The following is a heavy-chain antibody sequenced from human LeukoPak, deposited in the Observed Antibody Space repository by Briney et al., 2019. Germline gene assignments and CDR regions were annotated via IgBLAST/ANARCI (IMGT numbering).Heavy chain of an antibody. CDR2: INTDGPST. V-gene: IGHV3-74*01. CDR3: ARGSSGYYDY. D-gene: IGHD3-22*01. CDR1: GFTFSSYW. J-gene: IGHJ4*02. Sequence: GGSLRLSCAASGFTFSSYWFHWVRQAPGKGRVWVSRINTDGPSTSYADSVKGRFTISRENAKNSLYLQMNSLRAGDTAVYYCARGSSGYYDYWGQGTLVTVSS.